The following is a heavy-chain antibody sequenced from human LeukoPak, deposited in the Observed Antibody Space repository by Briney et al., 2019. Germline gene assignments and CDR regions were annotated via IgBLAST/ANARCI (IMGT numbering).Heavy chain of an antibody. J-gene: IGHJ4*02. CDR1: GGSFSGYY. D-gene: IGHD6-13*01. Sequence: SETLSLTCAVYGGSFSGYYWSWIRQPPGKGLEWIGEINHSGSTNYNPSLKSRVTISVDTSKNQFSLKLSSMTAADTAVYYCARGSGSSWFDYWGQGTLVTVSS. V-gene: IGHV4-34*01. CDR2: INHSGST. CDR3: ARGSGSSWFDY.